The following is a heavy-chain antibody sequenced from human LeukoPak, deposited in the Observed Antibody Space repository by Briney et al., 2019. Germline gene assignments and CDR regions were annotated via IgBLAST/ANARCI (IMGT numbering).Heavy chain of an antibody. D-gene: IGHD2-21*01. CDR1: GYTFTGYY. CDR3: ARVGDTSLYYYYMDV. J-gene: IGHJ6*03. V-gene: IGHV1-2*02. Sequence: GASVKVSRKASGYTFTGYYMHWVRQAPGQGLEWMGWINPNSGGTNYAQKFQGRVTITTDESTSTAYMELSSLRSEDTAVYYCARVGDTSLYYYYMDVWGKGTTVTVSS. CDR2: INPNSGGT.